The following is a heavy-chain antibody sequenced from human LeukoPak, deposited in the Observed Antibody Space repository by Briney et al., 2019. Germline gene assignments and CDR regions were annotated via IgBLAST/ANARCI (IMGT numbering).Heavy chain of an antibody. Sequence: ASVKVSCKASGYTFTSYYMHWVRQAPGQGLEWMGIINPSGGSTSYAQKFQGRVTMTRDTSTSTVYMELSSLRSEDTAVYYCARGPLPGYYYDSSGYNGAFDIWGQGTMVTVX. CDR3: ARGPLPGYYYDSSGYNGAFDI. CDR1: GYTFTSYY. D-gene: IGHD3-22*01. V-gene: IGHV1-46*01. CDR2: INPSGGST. J-gene: IGHJ3*02.